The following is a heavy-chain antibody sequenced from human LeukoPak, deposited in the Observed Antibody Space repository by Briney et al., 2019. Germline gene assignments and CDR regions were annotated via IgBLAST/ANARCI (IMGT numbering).Heavy chain of an antibody. CDR2: IYTSGST. CDR3: ASTRETGCSGGICYSNYYYYLDV. J-gene: IGHJ6*03. Sequence: PETLSLTCTVSGGSISSYYWSWIRQPAGKGLEWIGRIYTSGSTNYNPSLKSRVTMSVDTSKNQFSLKLSSVTAADTAVYYCASTRETGCSGGICYSNYYYYLDVWGKGTTVTVSS. D-gene: IGHD2-15*01. CDR1: GGSISSYY. V-gene: IGHV4-4*07.